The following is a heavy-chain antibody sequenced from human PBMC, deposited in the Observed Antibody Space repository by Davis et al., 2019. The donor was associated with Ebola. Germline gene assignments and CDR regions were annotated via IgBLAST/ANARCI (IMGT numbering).Heavy chain of an antibody. CDR1: GFTFSSYA. D-gene: IGHD6-19*01. CDR3: AKDLKVGGWYNLAEYFQH. Sequence: PGGSLRLSCAASGFTFSSYAMHWVRQAPGKGLEWVAVISYDGSNKYYADSVKGRFTISRDNSKNTLYLQMNSLRAEDTAVYYCAKDLKVGGWYNLAEYFQHWGQGTLVTVSS. CDR2: ISYDGSNK. V-gene: IGHV3-30-3*01. J-gene: IGHJ1*01.